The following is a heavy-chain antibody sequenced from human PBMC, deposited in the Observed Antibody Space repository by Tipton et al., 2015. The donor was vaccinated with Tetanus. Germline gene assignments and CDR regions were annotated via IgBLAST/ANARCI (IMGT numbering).Heavy chain of an antibody. CDR2: IYDRGRI. Sequence: TLSLTCIVSGGSISSGGYYLSWIRQHPGKGLEGIGYIYDRGRIYYNPALKRRVSISINTSKNQVSLKLSSVTAADTAVYYCASHLGSCTSTSCQPFAYWGQGTLVTVSS. V-gene: IGHV4-31*03. CDR3: ASHLGSCTSTSCQPFAY. CDR1: GGSISSGGYY. D-gene: IGHD2-2*01. J-gene: IGHJ4*02.